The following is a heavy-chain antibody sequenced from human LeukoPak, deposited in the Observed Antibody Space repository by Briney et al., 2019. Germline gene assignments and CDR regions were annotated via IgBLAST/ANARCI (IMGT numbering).Heavy chain of an antibody. CDR3: ARGPGAYDSSGYYYQETDY. D-gene: IGHD3-22*01. Sequence: SETLSLTCAVYGGSFSGYYWSWIRQPPGKGLEWIGEINHSGSTNYNPSLKSRVTISVDTSKNQFSLKLSSVTAADTAVYYCARGPGAYDSSGYYYQETDYWGQGTLVTVSS. CDR2: INHSGST. CDR1: GGSFSGYY. J-gene: IGHJ4*02. V-gene: IGHV4-34*01.